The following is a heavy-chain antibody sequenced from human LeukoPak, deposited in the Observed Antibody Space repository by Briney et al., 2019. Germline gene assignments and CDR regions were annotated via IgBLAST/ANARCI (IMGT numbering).Heavy chain of an antibody. CDR3: AKDSSFGGLDY. Sequence: GGSLRLSCAASGFTFSSFAMTWVRQAPGKGLEWVSAISGSGGSTYYADSVKGRFTISRDNSKNTLYLQMNSLRAEDTAVYYCAKDSSFGGLDYWGQGTLVTVSS. D-gene: IGHD4-23*01. V-gene: IGHV3-23*01. CDR2: ISGSGGST. J-gene: IGHJ4*02. CDR1: GFTFSSFA.